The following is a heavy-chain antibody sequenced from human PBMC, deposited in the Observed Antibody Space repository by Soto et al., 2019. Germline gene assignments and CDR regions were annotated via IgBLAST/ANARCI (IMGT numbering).Heavy chain of an antibody. Sequence: QVQLVESGGGVVQPGRSLRLSCAASGFTFSSYGMHWVRQAPGKGLEWVAVISYDGSNKYYADSVKGRFTISRDNSKNXLXLXXNSLRAEDTAVYYCAKGTGYYDSSGYYFDFYYFDYWGQGTLVTVSS. J-gene: IGHJ4*02. CDR3: AKGTGYYDSSGYYFDFYYFDY. V-gene: IGHV3-30*18. CDR2: ISYDGSNK. D-gene: IGHD3-22*01. CDR1: GFTFSSYG.